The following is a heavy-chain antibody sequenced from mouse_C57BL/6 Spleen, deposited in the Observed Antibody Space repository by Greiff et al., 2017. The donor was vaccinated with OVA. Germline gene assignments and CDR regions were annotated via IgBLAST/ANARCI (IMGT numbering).Heavy chain of an antibody. J-gene: IGHJ3*01. Sequence: QVQLKESGPGLVAPSQSLSITCTVSGFSLPSSGVPWVRPPPGTGLEWLVVIWSDGSTTYNSALKSRLSISKDNSKSQVFLKMNSLQTDDTAMYYCARQVDGYGAWFAYWGQGTLVTVSA. D-gene: IGHD2-2*01. CDR1: GFSLPSSG. V-gene: IGHV2-6-1*01. CDR3: ARQVDGYGAWFAY. CDR2: IWSDGST.